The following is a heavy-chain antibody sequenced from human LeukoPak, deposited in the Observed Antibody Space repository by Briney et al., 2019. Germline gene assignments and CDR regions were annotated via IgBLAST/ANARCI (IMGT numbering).Heavy chain of an antibody. CDR1: GGSISSGGYY. Sequence: SETLSLTCTVSGGSISSGGYYWSWIRQPPGKGLEWIGYIYHSGSTYYNPSLKSRVTISVDRSKNQFSLKLSSVTAADTAVYYCARETNYYDSSGYYPRFGYWGQGTLVTVSS. D-gene: IGHD3-22*01. J-gene: IGHJ4*02. CDR2: IYHSGST. V-gene: IGHV4-30-2*01. CDR3: ARETNYYDSSGYYPRFGY.